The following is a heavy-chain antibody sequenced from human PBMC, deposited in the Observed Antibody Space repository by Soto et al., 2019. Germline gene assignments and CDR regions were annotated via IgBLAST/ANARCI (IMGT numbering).Heavy chain of an antibody. D-gene: IGHD2-8*01. CDR3: AKGTRGIWYYRDHYYYYGMDV. V-gene: IGHV3-23*01. CDR2: ISGSGGST. CDR1: GFTFSSYA. J-gene: IGHJ6*02. Sequence: EVQLLESGGGLVQPGGSLRLSCAASGFTFSSYAMSWVRQAPGKGLEWVSAISGSGGSTYYADSVKGRFTISREKSKKMLYLQMNSVKGEDTAVSDCAKGTRGIWYYRDHYYYYGMDVWGQGTTVTVSS.